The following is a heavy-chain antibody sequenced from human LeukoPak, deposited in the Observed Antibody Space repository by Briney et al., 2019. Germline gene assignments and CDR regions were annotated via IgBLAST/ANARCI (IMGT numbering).Heavy chain of an antibody. CDR2: ISSNGRSP. J-gene: IGHJ6*02. CDR1: GFTFKNYA. CDR3: VKSRGLAAAGHYYGMDV. V-gene: IGHV3-64D*06. Sequence: GGSLRLSCSASGFTFKNYAIHWVRQAPGKGLEYVSGISSNGRSPYYADSVNGRFAISRDNSKNMVYLQVSSLRFEDTAVYYCVKSRGLAAAGHYYGMDVWGQGTTVTVSS. D-gene: IGHD6-19*01.